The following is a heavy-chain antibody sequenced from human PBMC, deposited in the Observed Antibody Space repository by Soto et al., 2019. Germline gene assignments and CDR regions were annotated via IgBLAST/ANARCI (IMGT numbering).Heavy chain of an antibody. Sequence: GGSLRLSCSVSGFIFSSYAMHWVRQAPGKGLEYVSAISSNGDNTYYAESVKGRFTISRDNSKNTLYLQMSSLRAEDTAVYYCVKDSLYGIIPNHGINWFDPWGQGSLVTV. J-gene: IGHJ5*02. CDR2: ISSNGDNT. V-gene: IGHV3-64D*06. D-gene: IGHD1-26*01. CDR3: VKDSLYGIIPNHGINWFDP. CDR1: GFIFSSYA.